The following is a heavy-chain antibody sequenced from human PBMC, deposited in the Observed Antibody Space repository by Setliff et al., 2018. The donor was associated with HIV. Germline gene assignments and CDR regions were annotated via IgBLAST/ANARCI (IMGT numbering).Heavy chain of an antibody. D-gene: IGHD5-12*01. V-gene: IGHV4-39*07. CDR1: GGSINASSYY. CDR2: IYHDGTT. J-gene: IGHJ3*02. CDR3: ARAEMATIVAFDI. Sequence: SETLSLTCSVSGGSINASSYYWAWVRQPPGNELEWIGSIYHDGTTHYRSSLRSRAAISIDTSKSQISLKLTSVTAADTAVYYCARAEMATIVAFDIWGQGTMVTVSS.